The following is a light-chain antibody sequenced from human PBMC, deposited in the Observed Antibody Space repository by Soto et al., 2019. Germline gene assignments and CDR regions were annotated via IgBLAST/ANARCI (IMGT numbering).Light chain of an antibody. V-gene: IGKV3-20*01. Sequence: EIVLTQSPGTLSLSPGEGATLSCRASQSVASRYLGWYQRKPGQAPRLLIYGASSRATGIPDRFSGSGSGTDFTLTISRLEPEDFAVYYCQLFGTSWLTFGPGTKVDMK. CDR1: QSVASRY. CDR3: QLFGTSWLT. J-gene: IGKJ3*01. CDR2: GAS.